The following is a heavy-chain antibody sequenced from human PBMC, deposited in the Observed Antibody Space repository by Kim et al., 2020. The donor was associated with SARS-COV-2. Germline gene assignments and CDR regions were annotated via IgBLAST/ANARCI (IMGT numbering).Heavy chain of an antibody. V-gene: IGHV4-59*01. CDR3: ARGLHYYDSSGYHYNWFDP. CDR2: IYHSGST. Sequence: SETLSLTCTVSGGSISSDYWSWIRQPPGKGLEWIGYIYHSGSTNYNPSLKSRVTISVDTSKNQFSLKLSSVTAADTAVYYCARGLHYYDSSGYHYNWFDPWGQGTLVTVSS. D-gene: IGHD3-22*01. CDR1: GGSISSDY. J-gene: IGHJ5*02.